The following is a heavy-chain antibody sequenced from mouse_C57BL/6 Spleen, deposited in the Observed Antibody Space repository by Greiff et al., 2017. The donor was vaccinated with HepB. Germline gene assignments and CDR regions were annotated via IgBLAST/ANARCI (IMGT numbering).Heavy chain of an antibody. V-gene: IGHV1-74*01. J-gene: IGHJ3*01. CDR3: AVDYCYDGAWCAY. CDR2: IHPSDSDT. Sequence: QVHVKQSGAELVKPGASVKVSCKASGYTFPSYWMHWVKQRPGQGLEWIGRIHPSDSDTNYNQKFKGKATLTVDKSSSTAYMQLGSLTSEDSAVYYCAVDYCYDGAWCAYWGQGTLVTVSA. D-gene: IGHD2-12*01. CDR1: GYTFPSYW.